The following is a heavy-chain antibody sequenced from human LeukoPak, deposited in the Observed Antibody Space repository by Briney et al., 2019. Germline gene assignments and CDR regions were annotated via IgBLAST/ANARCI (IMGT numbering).Heavy chain of an antibody. CDR1: GFTFSSYS. Sequence: PGGSLRLSCAASGFTFSSYSMNWVRQAPGKGLEWVSSISSSSSYIYYADSVKGRFTISRDNAENSLYLQMNSLRAEDTAVYYCARDPGTTGTSFGYWGQGTLVTVSS. V-gene: IGHV3-21*01. J-gene: IGHJ4*02. CDR2: ISSSSSYI. D-gene: IGHD1-1*01. CDR3: ARDPGTTGTSFGY.